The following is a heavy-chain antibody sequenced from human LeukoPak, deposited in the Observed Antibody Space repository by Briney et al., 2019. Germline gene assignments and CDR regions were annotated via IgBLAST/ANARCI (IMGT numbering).Heavy chain of an antibody. CDR3: ARGGEAIVVVVAATPSPAHYYGMDV. V-gene: IGHV4-34*01. J-gene: IGHJ6*02. CDR2: INHSGST. Sequence: KPSETLSLTCAVYGGSFSGYYWSWIRQPPGKGLEWIGEINHSGSTNYNPSLKSRVTISVDTSKNQFSLKLSSVTAADTAVYYCARGGEAIVVVVAATPSPAHYYGMDVWGQGTTVTVSS. D-gene: IGHD2-15*01. CDR1: GGSFSGYY.